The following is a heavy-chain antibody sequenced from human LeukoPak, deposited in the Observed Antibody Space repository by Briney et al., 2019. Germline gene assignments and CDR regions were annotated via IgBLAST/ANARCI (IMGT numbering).Heavy chain of an antibody. Sequence: GSVKVSCKASGYTFTSYDIHWVRQATGQGLEWMGWMNPNSGNTGYAQKFQGRVTITADKSTSTAYMELSSLRSEDTAVYYCARDLYSGSYYGDAFDIWGQGTMVTVSS. CDR3: ARDLYSGSYYGDAFDI. CDR2: MNPNSGNT. CDR1: GYTFTSYD. V-gene: IGHV1-8*03. J-gene: IGHJ3*02. D-gene: IGHD1-26*01.